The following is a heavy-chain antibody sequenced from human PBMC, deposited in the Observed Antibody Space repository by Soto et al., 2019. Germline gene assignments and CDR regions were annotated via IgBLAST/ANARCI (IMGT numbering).Heavy chain of an antibody. J-gene: IGHJ4*02. Sequence: SEYVSLTCAVYDGSFSDYYWSWIRQPPGKGLEGIGEINHSGSTNYNPSLKRRVPISVDTSKNQFSLKLSSVTAADTAVYYCARGPGVVLAYFYYWGQGTLVTVSS. CDR2: INHSGST. CDR1: DGSFSDYY. D-gene: IGHD3-3*01. CDR3: ARGPGVVLAYFYY. V-gene: IGHV4-34*01.